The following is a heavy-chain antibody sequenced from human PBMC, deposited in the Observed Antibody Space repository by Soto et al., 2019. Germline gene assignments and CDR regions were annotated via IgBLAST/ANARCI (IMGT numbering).Heavy chain of an antibody. D-gene: IGHD6-13*01. CDR1: GYTFTGYY. CDR2: INPNSGGT. Sequence: ASVKVSCKASGYTFTGYYMHWVRQAPGQGLEWMGWINPNSGGTNYAQKFQGWVTMTRDTSISTAYMELSRLRSDDTAVYYCARSPAAAGTWDDAFDIWGQGTMVTVSS. V-gene: IGHV1-2*04. CDR3: ARSPAAAGTWDDAFDI. J-gene: IGHJ3*02.